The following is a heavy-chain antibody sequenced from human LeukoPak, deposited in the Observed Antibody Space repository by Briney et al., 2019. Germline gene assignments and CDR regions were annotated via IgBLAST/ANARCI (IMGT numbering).Heavy chain of an antibody. CDR1: GFTFSSYA. CDR2: ISGSGGST. D-gene: IGHD5-18*01. CDR3: AKDRANRIQRAFGY. Sequence: GGSLRLSCAASGFTFSSYAMSWVRQAPGKGLEWVSAISGSGGSTYYADSVKGRFTISRDNPKNTLYLQMNSLRAEDTAVYYCAKDRANRIQRAFGYWGQGTLVTVSS. V-gene: IGHV3-23*01. J-gene: IGHJ4*02.